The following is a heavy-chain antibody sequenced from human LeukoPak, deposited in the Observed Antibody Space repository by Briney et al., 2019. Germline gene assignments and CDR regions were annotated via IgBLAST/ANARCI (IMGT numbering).Heavy chain of an antibody. D-gene: IGHD4-17*01. J-gene: IGHJ4*02. CDR2: IIPIFGTA. V-gene: IGHV1-69*13. Sequence: SVKVSCKASGGTFSSYAISWVRQAPGQGLEWMGGIIPIFGTANYAQKFQGRVTITADESTSTAYMELSSLRSEDTAVYYCARGSPYGDYLDYWGQGTLVTVSS. CDR3: ARGSPYGDYLDY. CDR1: GGTFSSYA.